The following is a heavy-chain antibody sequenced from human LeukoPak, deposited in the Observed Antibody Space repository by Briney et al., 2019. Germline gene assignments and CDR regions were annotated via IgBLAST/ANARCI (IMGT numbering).Heavy chain of an antibody. V-gene: IGHV4-34*01. Sequence: SETLSLTCAVYGGSFTGYYWSWIRQPPGKGLEWIGEINHSGSTNYNPSLKSRVTISVDTSKNQFSLKLSSVTAADTAVYYCARRWFDPWGQGTLVTVSS. CDR3: ARRWFDP. CDR1: GGSFTGYY. J-gene: IGHJ5*02. CDR2: INHSGST.